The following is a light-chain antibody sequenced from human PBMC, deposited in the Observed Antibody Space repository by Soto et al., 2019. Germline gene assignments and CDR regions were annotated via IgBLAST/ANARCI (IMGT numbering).Light chain of an antibody. V-gene: IGKV3-15*01. CDR3: QQYENWPRT. CDR2: GAS. J-gene: IGKJ1*01. Sequence: EIVMTQSPATLSVSPGERATLSCRASQSVSSNVAWYQQKPGQAPRLLIYGASTRATGIPASFSGSWSGTEFTLTISSLRSEDFAVYYCQQYENWPRTFGQGTKVEIK. CDR1: QSVSSN.